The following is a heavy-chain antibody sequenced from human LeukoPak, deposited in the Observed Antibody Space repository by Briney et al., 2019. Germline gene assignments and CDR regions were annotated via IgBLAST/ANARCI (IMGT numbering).Heavy chain of an antibody. V-gene: IGHV4-59*01. CDR1: GGSIGTYY. D-gene: IGHD6-19*01. J-gene: IGHJ4*02. Sequence: SETLSLTCTVSGGSIGTYYWSWIRRPPGKGLEYIAYIYYTGSTDYNPSFKSRVRMSLDTSKNQFSLVLNSVTAADTAVYYCARGRYGGGWYDYWGQGTLVTVSS. CDR2: IYYTGST. CDR3: ARGRYGGGWYDY.